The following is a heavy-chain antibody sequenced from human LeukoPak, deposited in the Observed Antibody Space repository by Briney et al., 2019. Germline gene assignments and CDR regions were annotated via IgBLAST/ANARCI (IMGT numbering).Heavy chain of an antibody. CDR1: GFTFSSYA. CDR2: ISGSGGST. Sequence: PGGSLRLSCAASGFTFSSYAMSWVRQAPGKGLEWVSAISGSGGSTYYADSVKGRFTISRDNSKNTLYLQMNGLRAEDTAVYYCAKDSWGWHTGARRLDYWGQGTLVTVSS. J-gene: IGHJ4*02. D-gene: IGHD1-14*01. V-gene: IGHV3-23*01. CDR3: AKDSWGWHTGARRLDY.